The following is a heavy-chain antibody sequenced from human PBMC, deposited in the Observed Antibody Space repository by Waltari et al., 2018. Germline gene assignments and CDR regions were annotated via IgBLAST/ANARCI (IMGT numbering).Heavy chain of an antibody. J-gene: IGHJ4*02. Sequence: QLQLVRSRAEGNKPWASVILSCEASGYTFTGYYMHWVRQAPGKGLEWLGWINPNSGGTNYRQKFQGKVTMSGDTSISTAYMQLSRLRSDDTAVYYCARGGEYSRCWYDYWGQGTLVTVSS. CDR3: ARGGEYSRCWYDY. CDR1: GYTFTGYY. V-gene: IGHV1-2*02. CDR2: INPNSGGT. D-gene: IGHD6-13*01.